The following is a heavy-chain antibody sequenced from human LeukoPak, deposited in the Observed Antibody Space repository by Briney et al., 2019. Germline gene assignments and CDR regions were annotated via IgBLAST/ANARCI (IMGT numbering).Heavy chain of an antibody. Sequence: SQTLSLTCAISGDSVSSNSAAWNWIRQSPSRGLEWLGRTYYRSKWYSDYAVSVKGRITFNPDTSKNQFSLQLNSVTPEDTAVYYCARGGAVVGGFDYWGQGTLVTV. D-gene: IGHD6-19*01. CDR3: ARGGAVVGGFDY. J-gene: IGHJ4*02. V-gene: IGHV6-1*01. CDR1: GDSVSSNSAA. CDR2: TYYRSKWYS.